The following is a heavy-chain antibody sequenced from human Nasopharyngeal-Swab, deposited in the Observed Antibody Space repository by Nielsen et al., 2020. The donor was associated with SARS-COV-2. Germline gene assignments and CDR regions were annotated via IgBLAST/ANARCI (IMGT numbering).Heavy chain of an antibody. Sequence: ASVKVSCKASGYTFTGYYLHWVRQAPGQGLEWMGRINPNSGGTNYAQKFQGRVTMTRDTSISTVYMELSRLRFDDTAVYYCARVLGATDGMDVWGQGTTVTVSS. V-gene: IGHV1-2*06. D-gene: IGHD1-26*01. CDR2: INPNSGGT. CDR1: GYTFTGYY. CDR3: ARVLGATDGMDV. J-gene: IGHJ6*02.